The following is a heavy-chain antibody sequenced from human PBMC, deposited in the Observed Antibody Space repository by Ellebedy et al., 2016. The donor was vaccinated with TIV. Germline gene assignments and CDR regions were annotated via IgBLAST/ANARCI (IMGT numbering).Heavy chain of an antibody. Sequence: ASVKVSCKAGGYSFSNYALHWVRQAPGHRLEWLGWINVGNGDTKYSQNFQVRVTITRDTSASTVYMELSSLRSEDTAVYYCARGVGMVRGVRGGVIQPFFDYWGQGSLVIVSS. J-gene: IGHJ4*02. CDR1: GYSFSNYA. CDR2: INVGNGDT. V-gene: IGHV1-3*01. D-gene: IGHD3-10*01. CDR3: ARGVGMVRGVRGGVIQPFFDY.